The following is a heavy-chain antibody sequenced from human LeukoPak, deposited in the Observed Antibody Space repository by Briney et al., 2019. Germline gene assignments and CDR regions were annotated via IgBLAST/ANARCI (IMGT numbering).Heavy chain of an antibody. Sequence: PSETLSLTCTVSGGSISSYFCSWTRQPPGKGLEWIGHISYSGSTNYNPSLKSRVTISVDTSKKQFSLKLTSVTAADTAVYFCARIRPATDAFDIWGQGTMVTVSS. CDR1: GGSISSYF. V-gene: IGHV4-59*08. J-gene: IGHJ3*02. CDR2: ISYSGST. CDR3: ARIRPATDAFDI.